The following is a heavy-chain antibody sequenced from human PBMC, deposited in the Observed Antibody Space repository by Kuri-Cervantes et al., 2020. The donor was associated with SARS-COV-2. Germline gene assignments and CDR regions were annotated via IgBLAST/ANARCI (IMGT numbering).Heavy chain of an antibody. D-gene: IGHD3-22*01. Sequence: ASVKVSCKASGYTFTGYYMHWVRQAPGQGLEWMGRINPNSGGTNYAQKFQGRVTMTRDTSISTAYMELSRLRSDDTAVYYCARAGGTSSGYYYRLDYWGQGTLVTVSS. CDR3: ARAGGTSSGYYYRLDY. J-gene: IGHJ4*02. V-gene: IGHV1-2*06. CDR2: INPNSGGT. CDR1: GYTFTGYY.